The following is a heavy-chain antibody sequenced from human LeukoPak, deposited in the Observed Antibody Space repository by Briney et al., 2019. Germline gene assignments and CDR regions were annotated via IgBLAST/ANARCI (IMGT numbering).Heavy chain of an antibody. CDR1: GFTFSSYS. Sequence: GGSLRLSCAASGFTFSSYSMNWVRQAPGKGLEWVSSISSSSSYIYYADSVKGRFTISRDNAKNSLYLQMDSLRAEDTAVYYCAREGHYDILTGYYIGDAFDIWGQGTMVTVSS. V-gene: IGHV3-21*01. CDR2: ISSSSSYI. J-gene: IGHJ3*02. CDR3: AREGHYDILTGYYIGDAFDI. D-gene: IGHD3-9*01.